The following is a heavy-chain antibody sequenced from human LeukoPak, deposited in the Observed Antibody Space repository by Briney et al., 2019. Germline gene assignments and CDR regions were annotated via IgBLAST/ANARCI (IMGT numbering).Heavy chain of an antibody. Sequence: SETLSLTCAVYGGSFSGYYWSWIRQPPGKGLEWIGEINHSGSTNYNPSLKSRVTISVDTSKNQFSLKLSSVTAADTAVYYCARGGYSYWLGANWFDPWGQGTLVTVSS. D-gene: IGHD5-18*01. CDR1: GGSFSGYY. J-gene: IGHJ5*02. CDR2: INHSGST. CDR3: ARGGYSYWLGANWFDP. V-gene: IGHV4-34*01.